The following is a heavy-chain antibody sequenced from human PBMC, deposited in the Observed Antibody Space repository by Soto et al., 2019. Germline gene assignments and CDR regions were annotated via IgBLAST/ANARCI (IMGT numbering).Heavy chain of an antibody. J-gene: IGHJ5*02. Sequence: QVQLQESGPGLVRPSQTLSLSCTVSGGSISSSANHWSWIRQHPGEGLEWIGYIYYSGGTYYSPSLKGRVTMSIDASKNQFSLKLSSVTAEDTAVYYCAKGVRGVPNWFDPWGQGTLVTVSS. V-gene: IGHV4-31*03. D-gene: IGHD3-10*01. CDR1: GGSISSSANH. CDR2: IYYSGGT. CDR3: AKGVRGVPNWFDP.